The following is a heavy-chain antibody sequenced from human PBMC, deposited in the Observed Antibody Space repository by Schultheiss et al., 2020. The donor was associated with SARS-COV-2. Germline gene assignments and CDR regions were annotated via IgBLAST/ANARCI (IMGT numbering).Heavy chain of an antibody. CDR2: ILASGQK. CDR3: AHSLSSGWNESPPNY. D-gene: IGHD6-19*01. CDR1: GGSVTSASDH. Sequence: ETLSLTCTVSGGSVTSASDHWSWIRQPPGKALEWLAHILASGQKSYRTSLKSRLTISKDTSKSQVVLTMSNMNPVDTGTYYCAHSLSSGWNESPPNYWGQGTLVTVSS. V-gene: IGHV2-26*01. J-gene: IGHJ4*02.